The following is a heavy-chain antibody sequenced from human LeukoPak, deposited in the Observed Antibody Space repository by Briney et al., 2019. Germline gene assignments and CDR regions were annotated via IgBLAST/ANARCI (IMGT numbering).Heavy chain of an antibody. CDR2: TKQDGSEK. V-gene: IGHV3-7*01. CDR1: GFTFSSYW. Sequence: GGSLRLSCAASGFTFSSYWMTWVRQAPGKGLEWVAKTKQDGSEKYYVDSVKGRFTISRDNAKNSLYLQMSSLRAEDTAVYYCARGSYQFDYWGRGTLVTVSS. D-gene: IGHD2-2*01. CDR3: ARGSYQFDY. J-gene: IGHJ4*02.